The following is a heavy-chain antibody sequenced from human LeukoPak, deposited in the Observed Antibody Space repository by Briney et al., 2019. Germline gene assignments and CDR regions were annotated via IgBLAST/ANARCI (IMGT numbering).Heavy chain of an antibody. CDR2: SDNSGST. D-gene: IGHD3-16*01. CDR3: AKREWGRGFDI. V-gene: IGHV4-59*08. CDR1: GDSISSYF. Sequence: PSETLSLTCTVSGDSISSYFWNWIRQPPGKGLEWIVYSDNSGSTNYNPSLKSRVTMSVDMSKKQFSLTLSSVTAADTAVYYCAKREWGRGFDIWGQETMVTASS. J-gene: IGHJ3*02.